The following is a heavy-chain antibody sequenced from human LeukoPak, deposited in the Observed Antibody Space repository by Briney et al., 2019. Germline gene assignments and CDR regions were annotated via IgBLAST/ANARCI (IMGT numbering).Heavy chain of an antibody. CDR1: GGSISSYY. CDR3: ARGMSYYYSMDV. CDR2: IYTSGST. V-gene: IGHV4-4*07. J-gene: IGHJ6*03. Sequence: SETLCLTCTVSGGSISSYYWSWIRQPAGKGLEWIGRIYTSGSTNYNPSLKSRVTMSVDTSKNQLSLKLSSVTAADTAVYYCARGMSYYYSMDVWGKGTTVTVSS.